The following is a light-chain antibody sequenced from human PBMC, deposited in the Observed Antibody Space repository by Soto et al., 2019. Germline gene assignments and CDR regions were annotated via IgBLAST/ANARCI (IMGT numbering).Light chain of an antibody. CDR1: QSVSSSY. V-gene: IGKV3-20*01. Sequence: EILLTQSPCTLSLSPGERATLSCRAGQSVSSSYLAWYQQKPGQAPSLLIYGASSSATGIPDRISGSGSGTDFTLTISRLEPEDFAVYYCQQYGSPPPTFGQGTRWIS. CDR3: QQYGSPPPT. CDR2: GAS. J-gene: IGKJ1*01.